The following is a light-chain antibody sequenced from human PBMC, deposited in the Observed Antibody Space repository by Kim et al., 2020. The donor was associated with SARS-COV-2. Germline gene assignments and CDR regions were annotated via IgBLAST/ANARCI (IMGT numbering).Light chain of an antibody. V-gene: IGLV2-14*03. CDR3: SSYTGSSTV. J-gene: IGLJ2*01. CDR1: SSDAGGYTF. CDR2: DVS. Sequence: PGQSITISCTGISSDAGGYTFVSWYQQHPGKAPTVMIFDVSNRPSGVSHRFSGSKSGNTASLTISGLQAEDEADYYCSSYTGSSTVFGGGTKVTVL.